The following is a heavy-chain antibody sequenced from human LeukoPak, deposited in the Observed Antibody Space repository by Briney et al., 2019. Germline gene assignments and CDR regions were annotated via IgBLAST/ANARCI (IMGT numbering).Heavy chain of an antibody. CDR1: GYTFTSYY. D-gene: IGHD3-22*01. Sequence: ASVKVSCKASGYTFTSYYMHWVRQAPGQGLEWMGIINPSGGSTSYAQKFRGRVTMTRDTSTSTVYMELSSLRSEDTAVYYCARGLYDSSGYYYNNSDYWGQGTLVTVSS. CDR2: INPSGGST. CDR3: ARGLYDSSGYYYNNSDY. J-gene: IGHJ4*02. V-gene: IGHV1-46*01.